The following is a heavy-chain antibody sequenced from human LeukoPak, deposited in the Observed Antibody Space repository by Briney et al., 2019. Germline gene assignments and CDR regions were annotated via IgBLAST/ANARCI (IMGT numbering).Heavy chain of an antibody. CDR1: GFTFSSYS. D-gene: IGHD2-15*01. Sequence: GSLRLSCAASGFTFSSYSMNWVRQAPGKGLEWVSSISSSSSYIYYADSVKGRFTISRDNAKNSLYLQMNSLRAEDTAVYYCARGKDIVVVVAANYYGMDVWGQGTTVTVSS. V-gene: IGHV3-21*01. J-gene: IGHJ6*02. CDR2: ISSSSSYI. CDR3: ARGKDIVVVVAANYYGMDV.